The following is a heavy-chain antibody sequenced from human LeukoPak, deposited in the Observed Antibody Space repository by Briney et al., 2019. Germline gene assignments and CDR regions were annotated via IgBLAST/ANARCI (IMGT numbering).Heavy chain of an antibody. D-gene: IGHD6-13*01. CDR3: ARSRRRIAAAGTGYYFDY. J-gene: IGHJ4*02. CDR2: IWYDGSNK. CDR1: GFTFSSYG. V-gene: IGHV3-33*01. Sequence: SGGSLRLSCAASGFTFSSYGMHWVRQAPGKGLEWVAVIWYDGSNKYYADSVKGRFTISRDNSKNTLYLQMNSLRAEDTAVYYCARSRRRIAAAGTGYYFDYWGQGTLVTVSS.